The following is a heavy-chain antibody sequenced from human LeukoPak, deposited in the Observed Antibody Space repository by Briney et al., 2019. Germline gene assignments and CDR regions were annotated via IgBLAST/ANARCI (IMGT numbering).Heavy chain of an antibody. Sequence: ASVKVSCTASGYTFTSYGISWVRQAPGQGLEWMGWISAYNGNTNYAQKLQGRVTMTTDTSTSTAYMELRSLRSDDTAVYYCARDLRPFYYYYYGMDVWGQGTTVTVSS. CDR3: ARDLRPFYYYYYGMDV. D-gene: IGHD6-25*01. J-gene: IGHJ6*02. V-gene: IGHV1-18*01. CDR2: ISAYNGNT. CDR1: GYTFTSYG.